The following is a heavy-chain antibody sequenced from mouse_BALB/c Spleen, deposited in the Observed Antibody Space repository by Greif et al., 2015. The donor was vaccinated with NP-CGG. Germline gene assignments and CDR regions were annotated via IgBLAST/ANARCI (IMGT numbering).Heavy chain of an antibody. J-gene: IGHJ4*01. CDR3: ARRTRAYAMDY. CDR1: GFDFSRYW. D-gene: IGHD3-1*01. CDR2: INPGSSTI. V-gene: IGHV4-2*02. Sequence: EVQGVESGGGLVQPGGSLNLSCAASGFDFSRYWMSWARQAPGKGQEWIGEINPGSSTIYYTPSLKDKFIISRDNAKNTLYLQMSKVRSEDTALYYCARRTRAYAMDYWGQGTSVTVSS.